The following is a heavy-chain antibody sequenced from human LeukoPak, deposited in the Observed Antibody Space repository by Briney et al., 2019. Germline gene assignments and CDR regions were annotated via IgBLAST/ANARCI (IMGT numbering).Heavy chain of an antibody. V-gene: IGHV3-66*01. CDR3: ARDRTTIFGVVLDY. Sequence: GGSLRLSCAASGFTVSSNYMSWVRQAPGKGLEWVSVIYSGGSTYYADSVKGRFTISRDNSENTLYLQMNSLRAEDTAVYYCARDRTTIFGVVLDYWGQGTLVTVSS. D-gene: IGHD3-3*01. J-gene: IGHJ4*02. CDR2: IYSGGST. CDR1: GFTVSSNY.